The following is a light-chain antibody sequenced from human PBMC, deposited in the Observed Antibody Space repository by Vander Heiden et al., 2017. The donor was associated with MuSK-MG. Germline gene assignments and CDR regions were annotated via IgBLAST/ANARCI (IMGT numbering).Light chain of an antibody. CDR1: QSVSSTY. Sequence: ESVLTQSPGSLSLSQGGRATLACRARQSVSSTYLAWYQQKPGQAPRLIIYGASSRSTGVSDRFSGSGSGTDFTLTISRLEPEDFAVYYCQQYRSSPRTFGQGTKVEIK. CDR2: GAS. V-gene: IGKV3-20*01. CDR3: QQYRSSPRT. J-gene: IGKJ1*01.